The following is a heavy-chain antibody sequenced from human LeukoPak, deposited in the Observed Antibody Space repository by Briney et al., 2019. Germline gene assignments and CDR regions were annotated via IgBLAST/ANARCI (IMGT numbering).Heavy chain of an antibody. CDR2: IYYNGYT. CDR1: GGSFSSGDYS. J-gene: IGHJ4*02. D-gene: IGHD5-18*01. V-gene: IGHV4-30-4*07. Sequence: SETLSLTCAVSGGSFSSGDYSWSWIRQPPGKGLEWLGYIYYNGYTYNNPSLKSRVTISVDTSKNQFSLKVSSVTAADTAVYYCARGLPGFGLDYWGQGTVVTVSS. CDR3: ARGLPGFGLDY.